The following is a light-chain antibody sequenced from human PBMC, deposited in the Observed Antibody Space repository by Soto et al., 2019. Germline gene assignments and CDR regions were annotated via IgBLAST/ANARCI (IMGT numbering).Light chain of an antibody. J-gene: IGKJ4*01. CDR1: QSVSTF. V-gene: IGKV3-11*01. CDR2: DAS. Sequence: EIVLTQFPATLSLSPGERATLSCRASQSVSTFLAWYQQKPGQAPRLVVYDASKRDAGIPARFSGSGSGTDFTLTISSLEPEDFAVYYCQQRSSWRVTFGGGTTGEI. CDR3: QQRSSWRVT.